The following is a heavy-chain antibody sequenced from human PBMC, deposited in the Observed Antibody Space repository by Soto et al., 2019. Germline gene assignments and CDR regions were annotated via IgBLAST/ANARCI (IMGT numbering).Heavy chain of an antibody. CDR1: GFTFSSYW. Sequence: GSLRLSCAASGFTFSSYWMHWVRQAPGKGLVWVSRINSDGSSTSYADSVKGRFTISRDNAKNTLYLQMNSLRAEDTAVYYCARVRIAAAGFDPWGQGTLVTVSS. J-gene: IGHJ5*02. V-gene: IGHV3-74*01. CDR2: INSDGSST. D-gene: IGHD6-13*01. CDR3: ARVRIAAAGFDP.